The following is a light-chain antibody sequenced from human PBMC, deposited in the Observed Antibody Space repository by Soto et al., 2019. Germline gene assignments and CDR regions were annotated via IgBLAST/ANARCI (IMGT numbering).Light chain of an antibody. CDR2: GAS. Sequence: EIVMTQSPATLSVSPGERATLSCRASQSVDTNLAWYQQKPGQAPRVLIYGASMRAAGIPARFSGSVSGTAFTLTINSLQPEDFALYTGQQYTNWPLNTVGQGTRLEIK. CDR1: QSVDTN. CDR3: QQYTNWPLNT. V-gene: IGKV3-15*01. J-gene: IGKJ5*01.